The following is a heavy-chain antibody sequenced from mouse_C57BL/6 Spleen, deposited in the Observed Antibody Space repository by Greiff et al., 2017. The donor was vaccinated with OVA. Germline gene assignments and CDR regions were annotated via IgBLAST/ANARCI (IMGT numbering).Heavy chain of an antibody. CDR1: GFTFSDYG. Sequence: EVHLVESGGGLVKPGGSLKLSCAASGFTFSDYGMHWVRQAPEQGLEWVAYISSGSSTLYYADTVKGRFTISRDNAKSTLFLQMTSLRSEDTAMYYCASNCDFDYWGQGTALTVSS. D-gene: IGHD4-1*01. CDR3: ASNCDFDY. CDR2: ISSGSSTL. V-gene: IGHV5-17*01. J-gene: IGHJ2*01.